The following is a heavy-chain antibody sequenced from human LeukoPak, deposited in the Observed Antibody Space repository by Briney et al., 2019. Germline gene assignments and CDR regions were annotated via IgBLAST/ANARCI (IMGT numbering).Heavy chain of an antibody. Sequence: GGSLRLSCAASGFTFSSYGMHWVCQAPGKGLEWVANIKQDGSEKYYVDSVKGRFTISRDNAKNSLYLQMNSLRAEDTAVYYCARGPTFGWFDPWGQGTLVTVSS. D-gene: IGHD3-10*01. V-gene: IGHV3-7*01. CDR1: GFTFSSYG. CDR2: IKQDGSEK. CDR3: ARGPTFGWFDP. J-gene: IGHJ5*02.